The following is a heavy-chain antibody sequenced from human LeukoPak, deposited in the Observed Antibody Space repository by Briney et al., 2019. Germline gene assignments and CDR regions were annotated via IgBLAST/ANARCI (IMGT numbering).Heavy chain of an antibody. J-gene: IGHJ3*02. V-gene: IGHV3-23*01. Sequence: GGSLRLSCAASGFAFRRYAMSWVRQTPVKGLEWVSSLTGSGWSTFYADSVQGRFTISRDNSKNTLYLQMNSLRAEDTAVYYCAKHQQMVQGVPHAFDIWGQGTMVTVSS. CDR2: LTGSGWST. CDR1: GFAFRRYA. D-gene: IGHD3-10*01. CDR3: AKHQQMVQGVPHAFDI.